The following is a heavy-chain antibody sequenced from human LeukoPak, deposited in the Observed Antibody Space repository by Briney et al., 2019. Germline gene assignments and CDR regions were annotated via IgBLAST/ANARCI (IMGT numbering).Heavy chain of an antibody. Sequence: ASVKVSCKASGYTFTGYYMHWVRQAPGQGLEWMGWINPSSGGTNYAQKFQGWVTMTRDTSINTAYMELSRLGSDDTAVYYCARGGRNVVVTTLYYFDSWGQGTLVTVSS. CDR3: ARGGRNVVVTTLYYFDS. CDR2: INPSSGGT. D-gene: IGHD3-22*01. J-gene: IGHJ4*02. CDR1: GYTFTGYY. V-gene: IGHV1-2*04.